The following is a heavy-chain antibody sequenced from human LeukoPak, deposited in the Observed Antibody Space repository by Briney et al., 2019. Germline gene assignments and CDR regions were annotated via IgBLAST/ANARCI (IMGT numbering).Heavy chain of an antibody. V-gene: IGHV3-53*01. CDR2: SATGATT. J-gene: IGHJ4*02. CDR1: GFTVSSNY. CDR3: ATLVRYFDWSTFNFDY. Sequence: PGGSLRLSCAASGFTVSSNYMSWARQAPGKGLEWVSGISATGATTWYADSVKGRFTISRDNSKNTLSLQMNSLRAEDTAVYYCATLVRYFDWSTFNFDYWGQGTLVTVSS. D-gene: IGHD3-9*01.